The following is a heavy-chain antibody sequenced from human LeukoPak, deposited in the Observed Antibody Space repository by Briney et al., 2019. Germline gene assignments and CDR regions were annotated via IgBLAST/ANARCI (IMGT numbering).Heavy chain of an antibody. Sequence: SGPTLVKPTKPLTLICSFSGFSLRTSGVGVGWIRQPPGKAPECLALIYWDDDKRYNPSLKSRLTITKDTSENQVVLTMTNMDPVDTATYFCAHRLGASYNCWDVGIFWYWGQGTLVTVSS. CDR1: GFSLRTSGVG. V-gene: IGHV2-5*02. D-gene: IGHD1-1*01. J-gene: IGHJ4*02. CDR2: IYWDDDK. CDR3: AHRLGASYNCWDVGIFWY.